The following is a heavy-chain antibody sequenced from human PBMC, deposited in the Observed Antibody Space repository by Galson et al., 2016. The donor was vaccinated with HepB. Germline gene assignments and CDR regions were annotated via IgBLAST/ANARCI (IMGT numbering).Heavy chain of an antibody. CDR3: AKPYYYDSDDYPWAFFDD. CDR1: GFTVSTNY. V-gene: IGHV3-53*01. D-gene: IGHD3-22*01. Sequence: SLRLSCAASGFTVSTNYMSWVRQAPGKGLEWLSLTYNSGSTYYADSVKGRFTISRDSSKNTVYLQMHSLRAADTAVYYCAKPYYYDSDDYPWAFFDDWGQGTLVTVSS. J-gene: IGHJ4*02. CDR2: TYNSGST.